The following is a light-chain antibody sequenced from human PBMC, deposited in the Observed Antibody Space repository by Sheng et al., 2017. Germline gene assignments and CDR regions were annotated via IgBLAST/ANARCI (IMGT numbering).Light chain of an antibody. J-gene: IGLJ3*02. CDR3: AVWDDSLNGPV. V-gene: IGLV1-44*01. CDR1: SSNIGSNT. Sequence: QSVLTQPPSASGTPGQRVIISCSGSSSNIGSNTVNWYQQFPGTAPKLLMYTNNKRPSGVPXRFSGSKSGTSASLAISGLQSEDEAEYYCAVWDDSLNGPVFGGGTKLTVL. CDR2: TNN.